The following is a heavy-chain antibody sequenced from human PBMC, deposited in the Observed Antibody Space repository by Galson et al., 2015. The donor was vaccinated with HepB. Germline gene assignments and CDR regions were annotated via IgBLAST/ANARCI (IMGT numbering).Heavy chain of an antibody. CDR2: ISAYNGNT. Sequence: SVKVSCKASGYTFSTYGISWVRQAPGQGLEWMGWISAYNGNTNYAQILQGRVTMTTDTSTSTAYMELRSLRSDDTAVYYCARGEAGIVVVPAALDAFDIWGRGTMVTVSS. D-gene: IGHD2-2*01. V-gene: IGHV1-18*04. CDR3: ARGEAGIVVVPAALDAFDI. CDR1: GYTFSTYG. J-gene: IGHJ3*02.